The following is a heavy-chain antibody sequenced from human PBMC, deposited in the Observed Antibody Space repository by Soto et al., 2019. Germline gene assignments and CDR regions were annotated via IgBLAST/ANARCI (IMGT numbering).Heavy chain of an antibody. CDR2: INPNSGGT. V-gene: IGHV1-2*04. Sequence: ASVKVSCKASGYTFTGYYMHWVRQAPGQGLEWMGWINPNSGGTNYAQKIQGWVTMTRDTSISTAYMELSRLRSDDTAVYYCARALRGTVPDYWGQGTLVTVSS. CDR3: ARALRGTVPDY. CDR1: GYTFTGYY. J-gene: IGHJ4*02. D-gene: IGHD1-1*01.